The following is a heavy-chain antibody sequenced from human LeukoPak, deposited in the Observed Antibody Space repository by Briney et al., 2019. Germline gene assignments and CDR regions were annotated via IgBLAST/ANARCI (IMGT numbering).Heavy chain of an antibody. V-gene: IGHV1-18*01. J-gene: IGHJ3*02. CDR3: ARGTSSSGWNYDAFDI. Sequence: ASVKVSCKASGYTFTSYGISWVRQAPGKGVEWMGWISAYNGKTNYAQKLQGRVTMTTDTSTSTAYMELRSLRSDDTAVYYCARGTSSSGWNYDAFDIWGQGTMVTVSS. CDR2: ISAYNGKT. CDR1: GYTFTSYG. D-gene: IGHD6-19*01.